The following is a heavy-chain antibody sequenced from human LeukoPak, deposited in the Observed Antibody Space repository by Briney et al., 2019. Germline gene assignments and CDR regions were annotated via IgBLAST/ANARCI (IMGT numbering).Heavy chain of an antibody. Sequence: PETLSLTCTVSGASISNYFWSWIRQPAGKGLEWMGHITTSGSTDYNPSLKSRVTMSADTSRNQFSLRLTSVTAADTAVYYCASVGGSSSFDYWGQGTLVTVSS. CDR2: ITTSGST. J-gene: IGHJ4*02. V-gene: IGHV4-4*07. CDR1: GASISNYF. CDR3: ASVGGSSSFDY. D-gene: IGHD1-26*01.